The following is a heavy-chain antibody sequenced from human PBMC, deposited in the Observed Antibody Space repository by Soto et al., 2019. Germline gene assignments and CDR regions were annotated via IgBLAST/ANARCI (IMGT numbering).Heavy chain of an antibody. J-gene: IGHJ2*01. V-gene: IGHV3-7*05. CDR2: IKQDGSEK. CDR3: ARDPSGNFDL. CDR1: GFTFSRYW. Sequence: EVPLVESGGGLVQPGGSLRLSCAASGFTFSRYWMSWVRQAPGKGLEWVANIKQDGSEKYYVDSVKGRCTISRDNAKNSLYLQMNSLRAEDTAVFYCARDPSGNFDLWGRGTLVTVSS.